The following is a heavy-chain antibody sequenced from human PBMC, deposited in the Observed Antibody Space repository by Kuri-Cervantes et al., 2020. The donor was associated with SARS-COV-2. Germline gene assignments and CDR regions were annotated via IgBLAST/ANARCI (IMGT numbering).Heavy chain of an antibody. J-gene: IGHJ4*02. D-gene: IGHD6-19*01. CDR2: IYYSGST. V-gene: IGHV4-59*12. CDR3: ARLRGAVAEGFGY. CDR1: GGSISSYY. Sequence: ESLKISCAVYGGSISSYYWSWIRQPPGRGLEWIGYIYYSGSTNYNPSLKSRVTISVDTSKNQFSLKLSSVTAADTAVYYCARLRGAVAEGFGYWGQGTLVTVSS.